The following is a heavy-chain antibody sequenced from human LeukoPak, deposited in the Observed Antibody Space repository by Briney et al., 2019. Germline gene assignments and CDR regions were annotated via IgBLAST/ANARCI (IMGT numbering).Heavy chain of an antibody. V-gene: IGHV4-59*01. J-gene: IGHJ3*02. CDR3: ARPRRDGYNPDAFDI. Sequence: SETLSLTCTVSGGSISSYYWSWIRQPPGKGLEWIGYIYYSGSTNYNPSLKSRVTISLDTSKNQLSLKLSSVTAADTAVYYCARPRRDGYNPDAFDIWSQGTMVTVSS. CDR2: IYYSGST. D-gene: IGHD5-24*01. CDR1: GGSISSYY.